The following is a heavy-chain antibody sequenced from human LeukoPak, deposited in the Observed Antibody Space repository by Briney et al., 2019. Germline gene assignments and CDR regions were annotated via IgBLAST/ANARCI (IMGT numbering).Heavy chain of an antibody. J-gene: IGHJ4*02. D-gene: IGHD3-16*01. CDR2: MNNDGRVI. CDR1: GFNFNNYW. Sequence: QPGGSLKLSCTVSGFNFNNYWMHWVRQAPGKGLVWVSRMNNDGRVISYADSVNGRFTISRGNAKNTLYLQMNSLKAEDTAVYYCAREFEATGFWALDYWGQGTLVTASS. CDR3: AREFEATGFWALDY. V-gene: IGHV3-74*01.